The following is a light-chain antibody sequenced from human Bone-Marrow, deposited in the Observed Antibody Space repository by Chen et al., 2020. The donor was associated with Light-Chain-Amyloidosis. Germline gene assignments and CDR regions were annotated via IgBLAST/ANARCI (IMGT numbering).Light chain of an antibody. CDR3: QQYGTSPLT. Sequence: EIVCTQSPGPLSLSPGEGANLSCRASQTISSNYLTWYQQKFGQAPRLLIYGSSSRATGIPDRFTGSGSGTDFTLTINRLEPEDFAMYYCQQYGTSPLTFGGGTKVEIK. CDR2: GSS. J-gene: IGKJ4*01. CDR1: QTISSNY. V-gene: IGKV3-20*01.